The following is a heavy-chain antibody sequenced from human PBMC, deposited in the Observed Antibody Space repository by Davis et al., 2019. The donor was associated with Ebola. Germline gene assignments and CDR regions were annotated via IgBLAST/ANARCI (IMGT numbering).Heavy chain of an antibody. CDR1: GFTFSSYA. J-gene: IGHJ6*02. CDR2: ISSNGGST. V-gene: IGHV3-64*04. D-gene: IGHD2-15*01. Sequence: GSLRLSCSASGFTFSSYAMHWVRQAPGKGLEYVSAISSNGGSTYYADSVKGRFTISRDNSKNTLYLQMNSLRAEDTAVYYCAKDRGYCSGGSCYTHLYYYYGMDVWGQGTTVTVSS. CDR3: AKDRGYCSGGSCYTHLYYYYGMDV.